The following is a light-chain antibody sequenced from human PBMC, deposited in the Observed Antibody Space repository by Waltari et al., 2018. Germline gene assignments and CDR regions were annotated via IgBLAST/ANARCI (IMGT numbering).Light chain of an antibody. V-gene: IGLV1-47*01. CDR3: ASWDQSLRGVV. CDR1: NSNIGFNS. J-gene: IGLJ2*01. Sequence: QSVLSQPPSASASPGQGVTISCSGSNSNIGFNSVFWYQHVPGTAPTLVIFRDSQRPSGGPGRFSGSKSGTSASLAISGLRSEDDADYYCASWDQSLRGVVFGGGTKLTVL. CDR2: RDS.